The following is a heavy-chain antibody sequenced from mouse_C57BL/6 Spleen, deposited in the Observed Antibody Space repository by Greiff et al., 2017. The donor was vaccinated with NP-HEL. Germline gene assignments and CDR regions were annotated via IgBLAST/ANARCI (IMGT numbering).Heavy chain of an antibody. CDR1: GYTFTSYW. CDR2: IDPSDSYT. J-gene: IGHJ2*01. D-gene: IGHD3-2*02. CDR3: ASSGYVY. Sequence: QVQLQQSGPELVKPGASVKLSCKASGYTFTSYWMQWVKQRPGQGLEWIGEIDPSDSYTNYNQKFKGKATLTVDTSSSTAYMQLSSLTSEDSAVYYCASSGYVYWGQGTTLTVSS. V-gene: IGHV1-50*01.